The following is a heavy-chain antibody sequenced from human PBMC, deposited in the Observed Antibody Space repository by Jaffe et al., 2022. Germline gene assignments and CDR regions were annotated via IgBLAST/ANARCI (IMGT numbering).Heavy chain of an antibody. CDR1: GGTFSSDI. V-gene: IGHV1-69*02. D-gene: IGHD5-18*01. J-gene: IGHJ4*02. CDR2: IIPMFGIA. Sequence: QVHLVQSGAEVRKPGSSVKVSCKASGGTFSSDIINWVRQAPGQGLEWMGRIIPMFGIANYAQNFQGRVTITADQSTTTAYMELSSLRSEDTAVYYCARGYSYGVRGYFDYWGQGTLVTVSS. CDR3: ARGYSYGVRGYFDY.